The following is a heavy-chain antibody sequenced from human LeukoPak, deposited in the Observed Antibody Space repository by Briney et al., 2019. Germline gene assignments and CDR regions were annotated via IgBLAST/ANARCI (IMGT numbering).Heavy chain of an antibody. V-gene: IGHV3-30-3*01. CDR3: ARGGGWYNGMDV. J-gene: IGHJ6*02. D-gene: IGHD6-19*01. CDR1: GFTFSSYA. CDR2: ISYDGTYK. Sequence: QPGGCLRLSCAASGFTFSSYAIHWVRQAQGKGLEWVAVISYDGTYKYYADSVKGRFNISRDNSKNTLFLQMNSLRDEDTAVYYCARGGGWYNGMDVWGQGTTVTVSS.